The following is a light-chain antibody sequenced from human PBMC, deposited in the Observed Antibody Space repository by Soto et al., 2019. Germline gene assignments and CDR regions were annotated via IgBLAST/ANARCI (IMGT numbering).Light chain of an antibody. Sequence: DIQLTQSPCSLSASVGDRVTITCRASQGVSKWLAWYQQKPGKAPILLIHGASNLQTGVPSRFSGSGSGTDFVLTITSLQPEDIATYFCQQANSFPLTFGQGTRLEIK. CDR1: QGVSKW. V-gene: IGKV1-12*01. CDR3: QQANSFPLT. J-gene: IGKJ5*01. CDR2: GAS.